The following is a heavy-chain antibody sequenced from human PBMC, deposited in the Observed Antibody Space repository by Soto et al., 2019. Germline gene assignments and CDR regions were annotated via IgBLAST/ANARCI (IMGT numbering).Heavy chain of an antibody. D-gene: IGHD2-15*01. V-gene: IGHV4-59*01. CDR2: IYYSGST. CDR1: GGSISSYY. J-gene: IGHJ5*02. Sequence: LSLTCTVSGGSISSYYWSWIRQPPGKGLEWIGYIYYSGSTNYNPSLKSRVTISVDTSKNQFSLKLSSVTAADTAVYYCARDLRRGGYCSGGSCSNWFDPWGQGTLVTVSS. CDR3: ARDLRRGGYCSGGSCSNWFDP.